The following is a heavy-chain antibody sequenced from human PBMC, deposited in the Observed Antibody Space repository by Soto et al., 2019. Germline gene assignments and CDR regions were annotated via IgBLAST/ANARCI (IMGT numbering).Heavy chain of an antibody. CDR3: TGITLFHGLDV. D-gene: IGHD3-10*02. CDR2: TYYKSKWNN. J-gene: IGHJ6*01. Sequence: SPSLSLACVISGDIVSSNSAGWNWIRQSPSRGLEWLGRTYYKSKWNNDYALSVKSRITINPDTSKNQFSLHLYSVTPEDTAVYYCTGITLFHGLDVWGQGTPVLVSA. V-gene: IGHV6-1*01. CDR1: GDIVSSNSAG.